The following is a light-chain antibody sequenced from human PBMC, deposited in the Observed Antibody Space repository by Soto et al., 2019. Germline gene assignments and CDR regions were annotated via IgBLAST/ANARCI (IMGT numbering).Light chain of an antibody. CDR2: GAS. J-gene: IGKJ1*01. CDR1: QSVGSD. V-gene: IGKV3-15*01. CDR3: QQYNNWPPWT. Sequence: EIVMTQSPATLSVSLGERATLSCRASQSVGSDLAWYQQKPGQAPRLLIYGASTRAAGIPARFTGSGSGTDFTLAISSLQSEDFAVYYCQQYNNWPPWTFGQGTKVEMK.